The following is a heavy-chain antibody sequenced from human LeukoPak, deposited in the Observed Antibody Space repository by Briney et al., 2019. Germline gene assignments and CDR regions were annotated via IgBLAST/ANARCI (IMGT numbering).Heavy chain of an antibody. Sequence: QSGVSLRLSCTSSGLTFGFYAMSWAPQAPGKGRGWVGFIRSKAYGGTTEYAASVKGRFTISRDDSKSIAYLQMNSLKTEDTAVYYCTRVGREPYWGQGTLVTVSS. CDR2: IRSKAYGGTT. V-gene: IGHV3-49*02. CDR1: GLTFGFYA. D-gene: IGHD1-26*01. CDR3: TRVGREPY. J-gene: IGHJ4*02.